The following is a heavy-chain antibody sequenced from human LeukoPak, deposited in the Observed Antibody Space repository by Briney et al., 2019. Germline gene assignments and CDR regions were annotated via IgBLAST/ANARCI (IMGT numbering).Heavy chain of an antibody. D-gene: IGHD3-10*01. CDR2: ISATGEST. CDR3: ARDHNYYGSEGFDY. V-gene: IGHV3-23*01. J-gene: IGHJ4*02. Sequence: PGGSLRLSCEASGFKFSSYAMNWVRQAPGKGLEWVASISATGESTYYPDSVKGRFTISRDNAKNTLYLQMNSLRAEDTAVYYCARDHNYYGSEGFDYWGQGTLVTVSS. CDR1: GFKFSSYA.